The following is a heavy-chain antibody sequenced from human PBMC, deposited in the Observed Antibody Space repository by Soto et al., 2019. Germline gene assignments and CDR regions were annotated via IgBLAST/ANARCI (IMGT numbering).Heavy chain of an antibody. D-gene: IGHD5-18*01. V-gene: IGHV1-69*08. CDR1: GGTFSSYT. J-gene: IGHJ4*02. Sequence: QVQLVQSGAEVKKPGSSVKVSCKASGGTFSSYTISWVRQAPGQGLEWMGRIIPILGIANYAQKFQGRVTITADKSTSTACMELSRLRSENAAVYYCAGDLRSYGSSDASYYFDYWGQGTLVTFSS. CDR3: AGDLRSYGSSDASYYFDY. CDR2: IIPILGIA.